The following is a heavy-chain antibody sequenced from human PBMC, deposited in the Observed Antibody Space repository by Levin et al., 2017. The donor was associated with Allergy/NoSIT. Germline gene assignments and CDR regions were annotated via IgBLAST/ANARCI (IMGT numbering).Heavy chain of an antibody. CDR2: IYYSGST. Sequence: SKTLSLTCTVSGGSISSSSYYWGWIRQPPGKGLEWIGSIYYSGSTYYNPSLKSRVTISVDTSKNQFSLKLSSVTAADTAVYYCARDLPYYDFWSGYYGGMDYWGQGTLVTVSS. V-gene: IGHV4-39*07. CDR1: GGSISSSSYY. J-gene: IGHJ4*02. D-gene: IGHD3-3*01. CDR3: ARDLPYYDFWSGYYGGMDY.